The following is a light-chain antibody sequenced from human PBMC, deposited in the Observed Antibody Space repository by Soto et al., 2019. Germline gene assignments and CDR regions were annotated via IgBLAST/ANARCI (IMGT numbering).Light chain of an antibody. CDR3: QHYHNCSFT. CDR1: QSVGSN. V-gene: IGKV3-15*01. J-gene: IGKJ3*01. CDR2: GAS. Sequence: EIQLTQSPATLSFSPGERATISCRASQSVGSNLAWYQQKPGKGPRLLINGASTRATGIPVRFSGSGSGTEFSLTISSLQPEDFAVYYCQHYHNCSFTFGQGTKVDIK.